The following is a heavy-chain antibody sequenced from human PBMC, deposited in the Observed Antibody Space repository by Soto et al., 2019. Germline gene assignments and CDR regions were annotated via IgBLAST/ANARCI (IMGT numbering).Heavy chain of an antibody. D-gene: IGHD3-16*01. Sequence: QVELVQSGAEMKKPGASVKVSCKASGYTFTNYGISWVRQAPGQGLEWMGWISDFEGHINYAQKFRGRVTLTIDTSTSTAYMDLRRLTSDDAAIYYCARDYDRWGEDPFDPWGQGTLVTVSS. J-gene: IGHJ5*02. CDR3: ARDYDRWGEDPFDP. CDR2: ISDFEGHI. CDR1: GYTFTNYG. V-gene: IGHV1-18*01.